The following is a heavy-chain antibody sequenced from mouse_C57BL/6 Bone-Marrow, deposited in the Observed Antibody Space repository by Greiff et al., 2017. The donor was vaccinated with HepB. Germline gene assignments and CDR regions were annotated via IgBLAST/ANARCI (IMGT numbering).Heavy chain of an antibody. Sequence: EVKLMESGEGLVKPGGSLKLSCAASGFTFSSYAMSWVRQTPEKRLEWVAYISSGGDYIYYADTVKGRFTISRDNARNTLYLQMSSLKSEDTAMYYCTSLLWPYYYAMDYWGQGTSATVSS. CDR3: TSLLWPYYYAMDY. V-gene: IGHV5-9-1*02. CDR2: ISSGGDYI. CDR1: GFTFSSYA. J-gene: IGHJ4*01. D-gene: IGHD2-1*01.